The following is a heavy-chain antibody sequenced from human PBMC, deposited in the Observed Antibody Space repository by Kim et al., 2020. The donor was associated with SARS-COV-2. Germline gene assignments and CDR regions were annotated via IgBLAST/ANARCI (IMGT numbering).Heavy chain of an antibody. J-gene: IGHJ4*02. V-gene: IGHV4-39*01. CDR3: ASSRVQLFDY. CDR2: IYYSGST. D-gene: IGHD5-18*01. Sequence: SETLSLTCTVSGGSISSSSYYWGWIRQPPGKGLEWIGSIYYSGSTYYNPSLKSRVTISVDTSKNQFSLKLSSVTAADTAVYYCASSRVQLFDYWGQGTLVTVSS. CDR1: GGSISSSSYY.